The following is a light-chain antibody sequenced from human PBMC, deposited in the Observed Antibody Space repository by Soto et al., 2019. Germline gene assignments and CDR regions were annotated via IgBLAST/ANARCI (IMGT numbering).Light chain of an antibody. J-gene: IGKJ4*01. CDR3: QQYDNSPLT. CDR1: QSVSSN. V-gene: IGKV3-20*01. Sequence: ETVMTQSPATLSVSPGERATLSCRASQSVSSNLAWYQQTPGPAPRLLISGASSRATGIPDRISGSGSGTDLTLTISRLEPEDFAVDYCQQYDNSPLTFGGGTKVDIK. CDR2: GAS.